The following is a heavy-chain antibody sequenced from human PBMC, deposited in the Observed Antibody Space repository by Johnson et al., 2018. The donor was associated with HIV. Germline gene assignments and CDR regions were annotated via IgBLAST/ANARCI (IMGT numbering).Heavy chain of an antibody. V-gene: IGHV3-30*04. CDR3: ARDRFGSGRPNAFDL. Sequence: QVQLVESGGGVVQPGRSLRLSCAASGYIFSAYAMHWVRLAPGKGQEWVAVTSSDEFKKHYADSVKGRFTITRDNSKNTLYRQMNGRRIEDPAVYYCARDRFGSGRPNAFDLSGQGTMVTVSS. J-gene: IGHJ3*01. CDR2: TSSDEFKK. CDR1: GYIFSAYA. D-gene: IGHD3-10*01.